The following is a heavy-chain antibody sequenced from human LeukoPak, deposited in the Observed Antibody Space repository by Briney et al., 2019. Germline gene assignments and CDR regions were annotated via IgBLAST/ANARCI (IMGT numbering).Heavy chain of an antibody. J-gene: IGHJ6*03. CDR2: ISHTGST. D-gene: IGHD3-10*01. V-gene: IGHV4-34*01. Sequence: SETLSLTCTVYGGSFSGYYWTWIRQPPGKGLEWIGEISHTGSTNYNPSLKSRVTISVDTSKNQFSLKLSSVTAADTAVYYCASQTYYYGSGSRYYYMDVWGKGTTVTISS. CDR3: ASQTYYYGSGSRYYYMDV. CDR1: GGSFSGYY.